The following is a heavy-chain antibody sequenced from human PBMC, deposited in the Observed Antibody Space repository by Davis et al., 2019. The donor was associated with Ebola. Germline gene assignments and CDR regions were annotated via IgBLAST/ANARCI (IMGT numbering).Heavy chain of an antibody. D-gene: IGHD3-22*01. CDR1: GGSISNYY. CDR2: ISYSGTT. J-gene: IGHJ6*04. Sequence: SETLSLTCSVSGGSISNYYWSWIRQPPGKGLEWIGYISYSGTTNYNPSLKSRVTISVDTSKNQFSLKLSSVTAADTAVYYCARDRDYYDSSMDVWGKGTTVTVSS. CDR3: ARDRDYYDSSMDV. V-gene: IGHV4-59*01.